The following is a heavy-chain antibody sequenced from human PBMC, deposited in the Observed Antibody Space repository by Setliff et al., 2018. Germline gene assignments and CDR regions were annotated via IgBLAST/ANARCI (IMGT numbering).Heavy chain of an antibody. J-gene: IGHJ4*02. D-gene: IGHD3-10*01. Sequence: ASVKVSCKASGYSFTDYYIHWVRQAPGQGLEWVGWINPNSGGTNYAQKFQGRVTMTRDTSISTAYMELSRLRSDDTAVYYCARVGSLAPLYYGNYWGQGTLVTVSS. V-gene: IGHV1-2*02. CDR2: INPNSGGT. CDR1: GYSFTDYY. CDR3: ARVGSLAPLYYGNY.